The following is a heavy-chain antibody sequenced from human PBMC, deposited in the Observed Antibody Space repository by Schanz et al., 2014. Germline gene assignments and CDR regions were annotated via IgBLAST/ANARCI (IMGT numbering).Heavy chain of an antibody. Sequence: QVQLVQSWAEVKGPGASVKVSCKASGYTFTTYYMLWVRQAPGQGLEWMGWISAYTNNTNYAQKVQGRVTMTTDTSTSTAYMELSSLRSEDTAVYYCARLGTGMAVAGSVIDSYYYYMDVWGEGTTVTVSS. J-gene: IGHJ6*03. CDR2: ISAYTNNT. CDR3: ARLGTGMAVAGSVIDSYYYYMDV. D-gene: IGHD6-19*01. V-gene: IGHV1-18*01. CDR1: GYTFTTYY.